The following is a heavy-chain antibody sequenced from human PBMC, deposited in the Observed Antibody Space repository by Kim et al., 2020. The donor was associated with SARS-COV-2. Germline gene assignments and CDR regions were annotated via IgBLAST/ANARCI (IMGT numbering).Heavy chain of an antibody. CDR3: LGGFYFDY. CDR2: GNGNT. J-gene: IGHJ4*02. V-gene: IGHV1-3*01. D-gene: IGHD3-16*01. Sequence: GNGNTIYSPKFQGRVTFTTDTSASTAYMELSFLRCEDSAVYYCLGGFYFDYWGQGTLVTVSS.